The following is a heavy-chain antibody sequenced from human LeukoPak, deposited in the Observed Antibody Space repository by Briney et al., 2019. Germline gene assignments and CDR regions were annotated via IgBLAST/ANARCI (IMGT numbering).Heavy chain of an antibody. CDR1: GLPFSSYE. V-gene: IGHV3-48*03. CDR3: ARVYDKTPPPDY. D-gene: IGHD3-22*01. Sequence: PGGSLRLSCAGSGLPFSSYEMNWVRQAPGKGLEWISYISSRGTTIYYADSVKVRFTISRDNAENSLYLQMNSLRVEDTGVYYCARVYDKTPPPDYWGQGTLVTVSS. J-gene: IGHJ4*02. CDR2: ISSRGTTI.